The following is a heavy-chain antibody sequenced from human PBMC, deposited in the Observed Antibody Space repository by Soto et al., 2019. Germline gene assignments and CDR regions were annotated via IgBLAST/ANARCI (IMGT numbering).Heavy chain of an antibody. Sequence: QVQLQESGPGLVKPSQTLSLTCTVSGGSISSGDYYWSWIRQPPGKGLEWIGYIYYSGSTYYNPSLKSRVTISVDTSKNQFSLKLSSVTAADTAVYYCARGSGAARPGGYYYYGMDVWGQGTTVTVSS. V-gene: IGHV4-30-4*01. CDR1: GGSISSGDYY. CDR3: ARGSGAARPGGYYYYGMDV. CDR2: IYYSGST. J-gene: IGHJ6*02. D-gene: IGHD6-6*01.